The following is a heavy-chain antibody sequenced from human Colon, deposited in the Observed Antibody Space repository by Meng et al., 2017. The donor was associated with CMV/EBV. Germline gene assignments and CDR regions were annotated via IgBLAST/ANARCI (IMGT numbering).Heavy chain of an antibody. V-gene: IGHV4-61*08. CDR2: IYDTGIT. Sequence: QVPLQESGPGLVKPSETLSLTCIVSGVSVTSGAYHWSWIRQSPGKGLEWIGYIYDTGITIYNPSLKSRVTIFLETSKNQFSLNLNSMTTADTAVYYCAKSRSSTPGIVDDWGQGTLVTVFS. J-gene: IGHJ4*02. CDR1: GVSVTSGAYH. D-gene: IGHD2/OR15-2a*01. CDR3: AKSRSSTPGIVDD.